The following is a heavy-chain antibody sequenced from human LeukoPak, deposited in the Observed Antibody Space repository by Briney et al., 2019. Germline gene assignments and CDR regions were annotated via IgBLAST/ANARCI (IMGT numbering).Heavy chain of an antibody. CDR2: IRSKANGYTT. CDR3: TRLGGGDAFDI. J-gene: IGHJ3*02. Sequence: PGRSLRLSCAASGFTFSGYAMHWVRQAPGKGLEWVGRIRSKANGYTTAYGVSMKGRFTISRDDSKRTAYVQMNSLKIEDTAVYYCTRLGGGDAFDIWGPGTMVTVSS. CDR1: GFTFSGYA. V-gene: IGHV3-73*01.